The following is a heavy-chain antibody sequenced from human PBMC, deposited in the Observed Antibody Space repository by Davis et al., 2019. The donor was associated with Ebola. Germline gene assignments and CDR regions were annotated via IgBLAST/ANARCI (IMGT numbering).Heavy chain of an antibody. V-gene: IGHV4-34*01. D-gene: IGHD2-2*01. J-gene: IGHJ6*03. CDR1: GGSFSGYY. CDR2: INHSGST. Sequence: PSETLSLTCAVYGGSFSGYYWSWIRQPPGKGLEWIGEINHSGSTNYNPSLKSRVTISVDTSKNQFSLKLSSVTAADTAVYYCARVEVPAASYYYYYYMDVWGKGTTVTVSS. CDR3: ARVEVPAASYYYYYYMDV.